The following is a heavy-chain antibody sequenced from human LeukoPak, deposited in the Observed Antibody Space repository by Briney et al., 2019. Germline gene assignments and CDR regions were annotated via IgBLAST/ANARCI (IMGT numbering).Heavy chain of an antibody. Sequence: GGSLRLSCVVSGSPFSFYELNWVRQAPGKGLEWVSNIGASSTPKYYADSVKGRFSISRDNAKSSLYLQMNSLRVEDTAVYYCALLAVASDFDYWSQGALVTVSS. CDR3: ALLAVASDFDY. CDR2: IGASSTPK. J-gene: IGHJ4*02. D-gene: IGHD6-19*01. V-gene: IGHV3-48*03. CDR1: GSPFSFYE.